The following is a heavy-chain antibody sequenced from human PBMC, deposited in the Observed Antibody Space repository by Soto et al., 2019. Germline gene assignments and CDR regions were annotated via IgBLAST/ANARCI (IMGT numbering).Heavy chain of an antibody. Sequence: GGSLRLSCAASGFTFSTYAMHWVRQAPGKGREWVALISYDGSNKNYAYSVKGRFTISRDNSKNTLYLEMNSLGAEDTAVYYCTRGWHHFDYWGQGTLVTVSS. V-gene: IGHV3-30-3*01. J-gene: IGHJ4*02. CDR3: TRGWHHFDY. D-gene: IGHD2-15*01. CDR1: GFTFSTYA. CDR2: ISYDGSNK.